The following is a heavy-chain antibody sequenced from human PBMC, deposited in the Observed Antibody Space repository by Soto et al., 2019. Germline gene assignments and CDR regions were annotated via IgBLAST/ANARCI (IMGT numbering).Heavy chain of an antibody. J-gene: IGHJ4*02. V-gene: IGHV4-59*01. Sequence: SETLSLTCTVSGGSISSYYWSWIRQPPGKGLEWIGYIYYSGSTNYNPSLKSRVTISVDTSKNQFSLKLSSVTAADTAVYYCARISLGYCSSTSCSDYWGQGTLVTVSS. CDR2: IYYSGST. CDR1: GGSISSYY. D-gene: IGHD2-2*01. CDR3: ARISLGYCSSTSCSDY.